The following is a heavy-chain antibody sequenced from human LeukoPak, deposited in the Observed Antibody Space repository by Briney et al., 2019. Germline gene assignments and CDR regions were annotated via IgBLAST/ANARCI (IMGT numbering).Heavy chain of an antibody. V-gene: IGHV1-2*02. CDR2: INPNSGGT. CDR1: GYTFTGYY. J-gene: IGHJ4*02. Sequence: ASVKVSCKASGYTFTGYYMHWVRQAPGQGLEWMGWINPNSGGTNYAQKFQGRVTTTRDTSISTAYMELSRLRSDDTAVYYCARGERGGYFDWLSYPLFDYWGQGTLVTVSS. D-gene: IGHD3-9*01. CDR3: ARGERGGYFDWLSYPLFDY.